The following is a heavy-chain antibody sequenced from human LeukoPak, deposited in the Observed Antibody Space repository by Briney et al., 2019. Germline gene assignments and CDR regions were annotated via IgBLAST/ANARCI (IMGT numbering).Heavy chain of an antibody. CDR2: INPNSGGT. CDR1: GYTFIGYY. V-gene: IGHV1-2*02. D-gene: IGHD3-3*01. J-gene: IGHJ4*02. Sequence: GASVKVSCKASGYTFIGYYMHWVRQAPGQGLEWMGWINPNSGGTNYAKKFQGRVTMTRDTSISTAYMELSRLRSDDTAVYYCARLILELGGYAVDYWGQGTLVSVSS. CDR3: ARLILELGGYAVDY.